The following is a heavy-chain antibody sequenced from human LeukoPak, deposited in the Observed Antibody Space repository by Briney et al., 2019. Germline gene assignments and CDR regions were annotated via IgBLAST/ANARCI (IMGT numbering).Heavy chain of an antibody. Sequence: GGPLRLSCAASGFTFSSYSMNWVRQAPGKGLEWVSAISGTGANTFYADSVKGRFTMSRDNPKNMLYLQMNSLRAEDTALYYCAKGIRQLGNYYYYMDVWGKGTTVTVSS. V-gene: IGHV3-23*01. CDR1: GFTFSSYS. CDR3: AKGIRQLGNYYYYMDV. D-gene: IGHD7-27*01. J-gene: IGHJ6*03. CDR2: ISGTGANT.